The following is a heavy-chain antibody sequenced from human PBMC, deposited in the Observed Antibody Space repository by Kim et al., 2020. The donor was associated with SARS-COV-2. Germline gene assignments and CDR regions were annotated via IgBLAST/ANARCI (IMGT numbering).Heavy chain of an antibody. CDR1: GYSFTSYW. Sequence: GESLKISCKGSGYSFTSYWIGWVRQMPGKGLEWMGIIYPGDSDTRYSPSFQGQVTISADKYISTAYLQWSSLKASDTAMYYCARLEVYYYYGMDVWGQGTTVTVSS. CDR2: IYPGDSDT. CDR3: ARLEVYYYYGMDV. V-gene: IGHV5-51*01. J-gene: IGHJ6*02.